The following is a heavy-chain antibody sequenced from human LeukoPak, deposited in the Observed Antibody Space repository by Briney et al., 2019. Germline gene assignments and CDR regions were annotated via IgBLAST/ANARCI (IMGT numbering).Heavy chain of an antibody. CDR1: GFTFSSYA. V-gene: IGHV3-30-3*01. Sequence: GGSLRLSCAASGFTFSSYAMHWVRQAPGKGLEWVAVISYDGSNKYYADSVKGRFTISRDNSKNTLYLQMNSLRAEDTAVYYCARKEAGDNWLDPWGQGTLVTVSS. D-gene: IGHD6-13*01. CDR2: ISYDGSNK. J-gene: IGHJ5*02. CDR3: ARKEAGDNWLDP.